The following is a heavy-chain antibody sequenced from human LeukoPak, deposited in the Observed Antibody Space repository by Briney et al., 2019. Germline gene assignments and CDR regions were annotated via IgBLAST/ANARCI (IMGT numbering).Heavy chain of an antibody. CDR2: IWYDGNNK. V-gene: IGHV3-33*01. Sequence: PGGSLRLSCAASGFTFSNYGMHWVRQAPGKGLEWVALIWYDGNNKYYADSVKGRFTISRDNSKNTLYLQMNSLRAEDTAVYYCAGTAAGTLGWGQGTLVTVSS. D-gene: IGHD6-13*01. J-gene: IGHJ4*02. CDR3: AGTAAGTLG. CDR1: GFTFSNYG.